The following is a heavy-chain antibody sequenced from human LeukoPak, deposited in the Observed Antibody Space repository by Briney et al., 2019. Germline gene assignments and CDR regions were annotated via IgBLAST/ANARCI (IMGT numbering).Heavy chain of an antibody. V-gene: IGHV4-59*12. D-gene: IGHD2-21*02. Sequence: SETLSLTCTVSGGSISSYYWSWIRQPPGKGLEWIGYIYHSGSTYYNPSLKSRVTISVDRSKNQFSLKLSSVTAADTAVYYCARGNDGGNFHFDYWGQGTLVTVSS. CDR3: ARGNDGGNFHFDY. J-gene: IGHJ4*02. CDR1: GGSISSYY. CDR2: IYHSGST.